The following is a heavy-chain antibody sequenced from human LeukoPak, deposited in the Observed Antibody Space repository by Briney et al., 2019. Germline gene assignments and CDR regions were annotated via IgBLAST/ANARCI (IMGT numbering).Heavy chain of an antibody. J-gene: IGHJ6*03. CDR2: IYTSGST. V-gene: IGHV4-61*02. Sequence: SQTLFLTCTVSGGSISSGSYYWSWIRQPAGKGLEWIGRIYTSGSTNYNPSLKSRVTISVDTSKNQFSLKLSSVTAADTAVYYCAREVAQLLSYYYYYMDVWGKGTRSPSP. D-gene: IGHD2-2*01. CDR3: AREVAQLLSYYYYYMDV. CDR1: GGSISSGSYY.